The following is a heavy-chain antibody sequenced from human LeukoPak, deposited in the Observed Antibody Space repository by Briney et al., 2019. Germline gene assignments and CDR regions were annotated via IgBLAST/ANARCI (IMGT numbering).Heavy chain of an antibody. CDR3: AREGIAVAGPSDG. Sequence: GGSLRLSCAASGFTFSSYAMSWVRQAPGKGLEWVSAISGSGGSTYYADSVKGRFTISRDNAKNSLYLQMNSLRAEDTAVYYCAREGIAVAGPSDGWGQGTLVTVSS. CDR2: ISGSGGST. V-gene: IGHV3-23*01. CDR1: GFTFSSYA. D-gene: IGHD6-19*01. J-gene: IGHJ4*02.